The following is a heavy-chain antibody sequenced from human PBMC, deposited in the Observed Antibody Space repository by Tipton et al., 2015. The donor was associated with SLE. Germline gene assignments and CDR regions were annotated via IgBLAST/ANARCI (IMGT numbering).Heavy chain of an antibody. CDR3: ARYSYRQGRWFDP. V-gene: IGHV4-39*07. D-gene: IGHD4-11*01. J-gene: IGHJ5*02. Sequence: TLSLTCIVSGGSITTRSYYWGWIRQPPGKGLEWIGYIYYSGATHFNPSLKSRVTMSVDASKNQFSLKLSSVTAMDTAVYYCARYSYRQGRWFDPWGQGTLVTVSS. CDR1: GGSITTRSYY. CDR2: IYYSGAT.